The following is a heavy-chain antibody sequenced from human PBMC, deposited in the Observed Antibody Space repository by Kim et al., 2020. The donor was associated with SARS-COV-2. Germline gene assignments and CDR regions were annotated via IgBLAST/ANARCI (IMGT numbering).Heavy chain of an antibody. D-gene: IGHD1-7*01. V-gene: IGHV3-72*01. J-gene: IGHJ4*02. CDR2: TRNKAKSYTT. CDR3: ARVLKTGTSYLDY. Sequence: LSLTCAASGFTFSDHYMDWVRQAPGKGLEWVGRTRNKAKSYTTAYAASVKGRFTVSRDDSKNSLYLQMNSLKTEDTAVYYCARVLKTGTSYLDYWGQ. CDR1: GFTFSDHY.